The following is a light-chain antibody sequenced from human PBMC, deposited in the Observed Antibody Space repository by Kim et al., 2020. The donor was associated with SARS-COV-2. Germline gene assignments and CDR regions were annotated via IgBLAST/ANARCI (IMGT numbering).Light chain of an antibody. CDR3: QQSFGSAGA. Sequence: DIQMTQSPTSLSASVGDRIIITCRASQNIGRSLNWYQQKPGKAPRLLIYAASSLQSGVPTRFSGSGSGTDFTLSISSLQPEDFATYYRQQSFGSAGAFGEGTKLEI. CDR1: QNIGRS. CDR2: AAS. J-gene: IGKJ2*01. V-gene: IGKV1-39*01.